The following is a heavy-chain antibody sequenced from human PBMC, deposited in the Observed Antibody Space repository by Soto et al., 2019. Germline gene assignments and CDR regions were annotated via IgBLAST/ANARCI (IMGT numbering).Heavy chain of an antibody. CDR2: IYPGDSDT. CDR3: ARLHYCLCFFTINPDYYYMMDC. CDR1: GYSFTSYW. V-gene: IGHV5-51*01. D-gene: IGHD3-3*02. J-gene: IGHJ6*02. Sequence: PGESLKISCKGSGYSFTSYWIGWVRQMPGKSKEWMGIIYPGDSDTRYSPSFQGQVTISADKSISTAYLQWSSLKASDTAIYYYARLHYCLCFFTINPDYYYMMDCCGQGTTVTVSS.